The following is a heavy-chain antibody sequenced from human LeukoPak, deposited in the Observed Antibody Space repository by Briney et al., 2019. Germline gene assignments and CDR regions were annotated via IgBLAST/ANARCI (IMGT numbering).Heavy chain of an antibody. V-gene: IGHV3-23*01. CDR1: GFTFSSYT. D-gene: IGHD2-2*01. CDR2: ISGSGGST. Sequence: GGFLRLSCAASGFTFSSYTMSWVRQAPGKGLEWVSAISGSGGSTYYADSVKGRFTISRDNSKNTLYLQMNSLRAEDTAVYYCAKDQALYCSGTSCYLFDYWGQGTLVTVSS. J-gene: IGHJ4*02. CDR3: AKDQALYCSGTSCYLFDY.